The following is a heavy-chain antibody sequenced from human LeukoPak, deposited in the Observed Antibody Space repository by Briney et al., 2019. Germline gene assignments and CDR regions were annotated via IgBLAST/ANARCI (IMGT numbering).Heavy chain of an antibody. J-gene: IGHJ4*02. Sequence: GGSLRLSCAASGFTFSGYAMSWVRQAPGKGLEWVSAISGSGGSTYYADSVKGRFTISRDNSKNTLYLQMNSLRAEDTAVYYCAKDARPTISGSYIDYWGQGTLVTVSS. CDR2: ISGSGGST. D-gene: IGHD3-10*01. CDR1: GFTFSGYA. CDR3: AKDARPTISGSYIDY. V-gene: IGHV3-23*01.